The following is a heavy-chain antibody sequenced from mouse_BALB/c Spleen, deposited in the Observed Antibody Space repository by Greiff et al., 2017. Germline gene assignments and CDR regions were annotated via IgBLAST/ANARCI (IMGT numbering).Heavy chain of an antibody. V-gene: IGHV1-4*02. Sequence: QVQLQQSAAELARPGASVKMSCKASGYTFTSYTMHWVKQRPGQGLEWIGYINPSSGYTEYNQKFKDKTTLTADKSSSTAYMQLSSLTSEDSAVYYCARYGGYLFDYWGQGTTLTVSS. J-gene: IGHJ2*01. D-gene: IGHD1-1*02. CDR2: INPSSGYT. CDR1: GYTFTSYT. CDR3: ARYGGYLFDY.